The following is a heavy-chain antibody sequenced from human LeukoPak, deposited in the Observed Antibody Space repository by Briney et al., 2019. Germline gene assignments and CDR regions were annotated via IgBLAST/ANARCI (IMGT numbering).Heavy chain of an antibody. CDR2: IHTSGST. D-gene: IGHD1-14*01. Sequence: SETLSLTCTVSGGSISSGSYYWSWIRQPAGKGLEWIGRIHTSGSTNYNPSLKGRVTISVDTSKNQFSLKLSSVTAADTAVYYCARDGRLGTYHYYYYMDVWGKGTTVTVSS. CDR3: ARDGRLGTYHYYYYMDV. J-gene: IGHJ6*03. V-gene: IGHV4-61*02. CDR1: GGSISSGSYY.